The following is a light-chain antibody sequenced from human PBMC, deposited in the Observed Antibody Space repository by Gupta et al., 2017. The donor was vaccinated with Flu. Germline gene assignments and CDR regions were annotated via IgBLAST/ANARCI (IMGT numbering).Light chain of an antibody. V-gene: IGKV1-5*03. CDR3: QQYEAYPLT. CDR1: QSISSW. Sequence: PSTLSASVGDRVTITCRASQSISSWLAWYQQKPGKAPKLLIYKASILESGVPSRFNGSGSGTEFTLTISSLQPDDLATYYCQQYEAYPLTFGGGTKVEIK. J-gene: IGKJ4*01. CDR2: KAS.